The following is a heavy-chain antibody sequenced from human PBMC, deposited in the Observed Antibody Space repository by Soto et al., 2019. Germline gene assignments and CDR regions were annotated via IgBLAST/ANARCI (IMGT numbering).Heavy chain of an antibody. CDR1: GYTFTSYY. Sequence: AAVKVSCKASGYTFTSYYMHWVRQAPGQGLEWMGIINPSGGSTSYAQKFQGRVTMTRDTSTSTVYMELSSLRSEDTAVYYCAREEGHFGSYPGIAAAGKRAYYYYYGMDVWGQGTTVTVSS. CDR2: INPSGGST. J-gene: IGHJ6*02. V-gene: IGHV1-46*01. D-gene: IGHD6-13*01. CDR3: AREEGHFGSYPGIAAAGKRAYYYYYGMDV.